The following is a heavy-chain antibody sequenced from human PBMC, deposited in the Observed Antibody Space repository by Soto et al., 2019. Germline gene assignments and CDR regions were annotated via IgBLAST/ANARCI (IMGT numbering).Heavy chain of an antibody. Sequence: KTSETLSLTCTVSGGSISSYYWSWIRQPPGKGLEWIGYIYYSGSTNYNPSLKSRVTISVDTSKNQFSLKLSSVTAADTAVYYCARESYRDYGDYGFDYWGQGTLVTVSS. CDR1: GGSISSYY. V-gene: IGHV4-59*01. J-gene: IGHJ4*02. CDR3: ARESYRDYGDYGFDY. D-gene: IGHD4-17*01. CDR2: IYYSGST.